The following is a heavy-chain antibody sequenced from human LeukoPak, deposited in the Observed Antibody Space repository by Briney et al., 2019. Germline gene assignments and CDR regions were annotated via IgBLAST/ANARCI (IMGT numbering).Heavy chain of an antibody. J-gene: IGHJ1*01. CDR1: GYTFTGYY. V-gene: IGHV1-2*02. CDR2: INPHSGDT. CDR3: ARGLEYYDILTGVTGTEYFQH. D-gene: IGHD3-9*01. Sequence: ASVKVSCKASGYTFTGYYMQWVRQAPGQGFEWMGWINPHSGDTNYAQNFQGRVTMTRDTSISTVYMELSRLRYDDTAVYYCARGLEYYDILTGVTGTEYFQHWGQGTLVTVSS.